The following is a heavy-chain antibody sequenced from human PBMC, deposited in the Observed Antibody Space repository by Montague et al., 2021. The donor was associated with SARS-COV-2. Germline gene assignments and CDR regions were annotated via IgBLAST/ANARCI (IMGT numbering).Heavy chain of an antibody. Sequence: SLRLSCAASGFTFSSYALTWVRQAPGKGLEWVSFISGSGGSAYYADSVKGRFTISRDNSENTVYLQMTSLRAEDMAMYYCAKERWQLLSFDSWGQGTLVTVSS. J-gene: IGHJ4*02. D-gene: IGHD5-24*01. CDR1: GFTFSSYA. CDR3: AKERWQLLSFDS. V-gene: IGHV3-23*01. CDR2: ISGSGGSA.